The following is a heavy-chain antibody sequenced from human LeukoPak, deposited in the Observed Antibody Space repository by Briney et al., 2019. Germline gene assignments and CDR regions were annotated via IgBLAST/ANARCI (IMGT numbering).Heavy chain of an antibody. CDR3: ARGGGRDTAMPFDY. D-gene: IGHD5-18*01. CDR2: IYYSGST. Sequence: SETLSLTCTVSGGSISSSSHYWGWIRQPPGKGLEWIGYIYYSGSTNYNPSLKSRVTISVDTSKNQFSLKLSSVTAADTAVYYCARGGGRDTAMPFDYWGQGTLVTVSS. CDR1: GGSISSSSHY. V-gene: IGHV4-61*05. J-gene: IGHJ4*02.